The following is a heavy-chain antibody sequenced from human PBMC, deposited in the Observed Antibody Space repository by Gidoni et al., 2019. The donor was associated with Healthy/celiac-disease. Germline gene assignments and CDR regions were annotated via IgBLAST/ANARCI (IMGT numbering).Heavy chain of an antibody. Sequence: EVQLVESGGGLVQPGGSLRLSCAASGFTFSSYSMNWVRQAPGKGLEWFSYISSSSSTIYYADAVKGRFTISRDNAKNALYLQMNSLRDEDTAVYYCARDRGDFWSGYYISYDYWGQGTLVTVSS. CDR2: ISSSSSTI. CDR3: ARDRGDFWSGYYISYDY. V-gene: IGHV3-48*02. D-gene: IGHD3-3*01. CDR1: GFTFSSYS. J-gene: IGHJ4*02.